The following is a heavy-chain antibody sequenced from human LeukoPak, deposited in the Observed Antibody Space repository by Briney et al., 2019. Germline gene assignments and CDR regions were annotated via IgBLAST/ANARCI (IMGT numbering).Heavy chain of an antibody. V-gene: IGHV3-21*01. CDR3: ARLRRNSDRSGYYYYYDY. D-gene: IGHD3-22*01. Sequence: GGSLRLSCAASGYTFSSYSINWVRQAGGKGLEWVSSISVGSNYIYYADSVRGRFSISRDDARNSLYLQMDSLRGDDTAVYYCARLRRNSDRSGYYYYYDYWGQGTLVTVSS. J-gene: IGHJ4*02. CDR2: ISVGSNYI. CDR1: GYTFSSYS.